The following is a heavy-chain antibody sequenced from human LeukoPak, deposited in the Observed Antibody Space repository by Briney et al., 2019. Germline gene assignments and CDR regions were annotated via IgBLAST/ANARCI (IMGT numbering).Heavy chain of an antibody. CDR3: ARGDSGYYYPC. D-gene: IGHD3-22*01. V-gene: IGHV4-30-4*01. CDR1: GGSISSGDYY. J-gene: IGHJ4*02. CDR2: IYYSGSS. Sequence: SQTLSLTCTVSGGSISSGDYYWSWIRQPPGKGLEWVGYIYYSGSSYYNPSLKSRVTISVDTSKNQFSLKLSSVTAADTAVYYCARGDSGYYYPCWGQGTLVTVSS.